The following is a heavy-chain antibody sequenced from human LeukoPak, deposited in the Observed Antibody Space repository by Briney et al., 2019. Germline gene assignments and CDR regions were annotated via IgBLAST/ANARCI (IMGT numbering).Heavy chain of an antibody. CDR1: GFTFSNYY. D-gene: IGHD5-24*01. Sequence: GGSLRLSCAASGFTFSNYYMSWIRQAPGKGLEWVSNVSGSGRGENTYYADSGKGRLTTSRANSKNTLIRQMNSLRAEDTAVYYCAKSGYNRFDYWGQGILVTVSS. CDR3: AKSGYNRFDY. J-gene: IGHJ4*02. V-gene: IGHV3-23*01. CDR2: VSGSGRGENT.